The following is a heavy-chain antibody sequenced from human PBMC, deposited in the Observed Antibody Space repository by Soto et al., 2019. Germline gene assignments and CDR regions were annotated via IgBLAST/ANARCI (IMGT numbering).Heavy chain of an antibody. CDR2: IIPIFGTA. CDR3: ARAYSSNKYWFDP. Sequence: GASVKVSCKASGGTFSSYIISWMRQAPGQGLEWMGGIIPIFGTADYAQKFQDRVTITADESTNTAYMELSSLRSEDTAVYYCARAYSSNKYWFDPWRQGPLVTVSP. CDR1: GGTFSSYI. D-gene: IGHD6-13*01. V-gene: IGHV1-69*13. J-gene: IGHJ5*02.